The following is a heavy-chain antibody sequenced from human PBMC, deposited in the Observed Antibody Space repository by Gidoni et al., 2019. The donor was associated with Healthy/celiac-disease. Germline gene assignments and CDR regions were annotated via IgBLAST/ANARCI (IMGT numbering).Heavy chain of an antibody. Sequence: QVQLVQSGAEVKKPGASVKVSCQASGYTFTSYGISWVRQAPGQGLEWMGWISAYNGNTNYAQKLQGRVTMTTDTSTSTAYMELRSLRSDDTAVYYCARDPLEVLRYFDWHYYFDYWGQGTLVTVSS. CDR3: ARDPLEVLRYFDWHYYFDY. J-gene: IGHJ4*02. D-gene: IGHD3-9*01. CDR1: GYTFTSYG. V-gene: IGHV1-18*01. CDR2: ISAYNGNT.